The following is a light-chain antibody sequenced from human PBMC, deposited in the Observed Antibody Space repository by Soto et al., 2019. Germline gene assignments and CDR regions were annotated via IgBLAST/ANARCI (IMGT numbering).Light chain of an antibody. CDR2: EVS. J-gene: IGLJ3*02. CDR3: SSYTSSSTLV. V-gene: IGLV2-14*01. CDR1: SSDVGGYNY. Sequence: QSALTQPASVSGSPGQSITISCTGTSSDVGGYNYVSWYQQHPGKAPKVMIYEVSDRPSGVSNRFSDSKSGNTASLTISGLQAEDEADYYCSSYTSSSTLVFGGGTKLTVL.